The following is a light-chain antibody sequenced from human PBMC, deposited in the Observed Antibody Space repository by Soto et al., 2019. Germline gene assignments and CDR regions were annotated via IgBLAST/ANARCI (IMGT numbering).Light chain of an antibody. CDR3: QQYKSWPPLT. V-gene: IGKV3-15*01. J-gene: IGKJ4*01. Sequence: DIVMTKSPAILSVSRGERATPSCPATQSMSDNLAWYQQRSGQAPRLLIYGASTRGTGVPARFSGSGSGTEFTLTSSSLQSDDFAIYYCQQYKSWPPLTFGGGTKVE. CDR1: QSMSDN. CDR2: GAS.